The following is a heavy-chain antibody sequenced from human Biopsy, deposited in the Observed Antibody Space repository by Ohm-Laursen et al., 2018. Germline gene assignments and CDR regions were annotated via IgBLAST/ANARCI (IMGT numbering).Heavy chain of an antibody. CDR1: GGSISNNNYY. D-gene: IGHD3-22*01. CDR2: IFYRGST. CDR3: ARDYDTSGYYYVS. J-gene: IGHJ5*02. V-gene: IGHV4-39*01. Sequence: SETLSLTCTVSGGSISNNNYYWGWIRQPPGKGLEWIGSIFYRGSTHYKPSLKSRVNISVDTSKNQFSLKLISVTAADTAVYYCARDYDTSGYYYVSWGQGTLVTVSS.